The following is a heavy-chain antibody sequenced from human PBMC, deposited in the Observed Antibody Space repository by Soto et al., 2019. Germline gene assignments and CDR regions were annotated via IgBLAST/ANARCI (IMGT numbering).Heavy chain of an antibody. J-gene: IGHJ6*03. CDR1: GYTFTSYG. V-gene: IGHV1-18*01. D-gene: IGHD2-2*01. CDR3: ARVYCSSTSCYAAYYYMDV. Sequence: QVQLVQSGAEVKKPGASVKVSCKASGYTFTSYGISWVRQAPGQGLEWMGWISAYNGNTNYAQKLQGRVTMTTDTSTSTAYMELRSLRSDATAVYYCARVYCSSTSCYAAYYYMDVWGKGTTVTVSS. CDR2: ISAYNGNT.